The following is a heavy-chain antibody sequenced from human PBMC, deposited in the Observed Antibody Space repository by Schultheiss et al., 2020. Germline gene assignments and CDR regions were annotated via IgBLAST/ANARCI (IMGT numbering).Heavy chain of an antibody. J-gene: IGHJ4*02. V-gene: IGHV3-30*07. CDR1: GFTFSSYA. D-gene: IGHD3-22*01. CDR3: AREGDYYDSSGYYYDGIDY. CDR2: ISYDGSNK. Sequence: GGSLRLSCAASGFTFSSYAMHWVRQAPGKGLEWVAVISYDGSNKYYADSVKGRFTISRDNFENTVYLQMNRLRAEDTAVYYCAREGDYYDSSGYYYDGIDYWGQGTLVTVSS.